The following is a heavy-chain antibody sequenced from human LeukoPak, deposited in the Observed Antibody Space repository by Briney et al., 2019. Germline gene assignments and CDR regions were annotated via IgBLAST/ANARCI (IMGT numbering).Heavy chain of an antibody. J-gene: IGHJ3*02. CDR2: ITTYNGNT. V-gene: IGHV1-18*01. CDR3: ATDPPRNIVGATPRAFDI. D-gene: IGHD1-26*01. Sequence: GASVKVSCKASGYTFNNYGISWVRQAPGQGLEWMGWITTYNGNTNYAQKLQGRVTMTTDTSTSTAYMELRSLRSEDTAVYYCATDPPRNIVGATPRAFDIWGQGTMVTVSS. CDR1: GYTFNNYG.